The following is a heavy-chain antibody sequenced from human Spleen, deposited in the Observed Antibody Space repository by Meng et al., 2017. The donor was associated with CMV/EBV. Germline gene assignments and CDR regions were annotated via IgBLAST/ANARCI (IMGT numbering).Heavy chain of an antibody. CDR3: ARDLDVTTGDRFFDY. CDR1: GGTFSSYS. Sequence: SGGTFSSYSISWVRQPPGQGLEWMGGIMPVFGTATYAQRFQGRVTITTDESTSTAYMELSSLRSEDTALYYCARDLDVTTGDRFFDYWGQGTLVTVSS. D-gene: IGHD4-11*01. V-gene: IGHV1-69*05. J-gene: IGHJ4*02. CDR2: IMPVFGTA.